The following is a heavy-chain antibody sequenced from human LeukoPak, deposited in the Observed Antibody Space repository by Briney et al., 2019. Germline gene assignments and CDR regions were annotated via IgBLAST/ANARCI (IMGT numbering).Heavy chain of an antibody. V-gene: IGHV4-59*01. CDR1: GGSISSYY. CDR3: ARKRGYSYDGAFDI. D-gene: IGHD5-18*01. Sequence: SETLSLTCTVSGGSISSYYWSWIRQPPGKGLEWIGYIYYSGSTNYNPSLKSRVTISVDTSKNQFSLKLSSVTAADTAVYYCARKRGYSYDGAFDIWGQGTMVTVSS. J-gene: IGHJ3*02. CDR2: IYYSGST.